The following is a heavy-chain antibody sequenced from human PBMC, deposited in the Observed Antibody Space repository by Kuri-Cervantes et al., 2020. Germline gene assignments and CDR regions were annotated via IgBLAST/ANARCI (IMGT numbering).Heavy chain of an antibody. CDR3: ARGFQGGAFDF. V-gene: IGHV3-21*03. Sequence: GGSLRLSCAASGFTFDDYAMNWVRQAPGKGLEWVSSISGSSKYIYYADSMKGRFSISRDNAKNSLYLQMNSLRAEDTAVYFCARGFQGGAFDFWGQGTMVTVSS. CDR2: ISGSSKYI. J-gene: IGHJ3*01. D-gene: IGHD3-10*01. CDR1: GFTFDDYA.